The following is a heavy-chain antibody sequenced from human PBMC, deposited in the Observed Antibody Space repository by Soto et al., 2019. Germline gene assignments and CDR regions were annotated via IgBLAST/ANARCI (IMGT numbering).Heavy chain of an antibody. CDR2: IWDEGSKI. V-gene: IGHV3-33*01. Sequence: QVQLVESGGGVVQPGRSLRLSCAASGFTFSSYAIHWVRQAPGKGLEWVAVIWDEGSKIYYADSVKGRFTISRDNSKKTVLLQMNSVRVDDTAVEYCARDLWVEEAQVDYWGQGTVVPVSS. J-gene: IGHJ4*02. CDR3: ARDLWVEEAQVDY. D-gene: IGHD7-27*01. CDR1: GFTFSSYA.